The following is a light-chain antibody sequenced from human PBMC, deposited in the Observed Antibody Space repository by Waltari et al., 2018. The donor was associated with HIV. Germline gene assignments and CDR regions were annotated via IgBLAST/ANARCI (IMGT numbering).Light chain of an antibody. J-gene: IGLJ1*01. CDR3: SSYTSSSTPYV. CDR2: DVS. Sequence: QSALTQPASVSGSPRQSITISCTGTSSDVGGSNYVSWYQQHPGKAPKLLIYDVSNRPSGLSDRFSGSKSGNTASLTISGLQAEDEADYYCSSYTSSSTPYVFGTGTKVTVL. CDR1: SSDVGGSNY. V-gene: IGLV2-14*03.